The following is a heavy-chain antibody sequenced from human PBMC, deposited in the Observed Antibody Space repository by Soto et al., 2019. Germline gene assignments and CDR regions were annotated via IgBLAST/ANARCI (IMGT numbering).Heavy chain of an antibody. CDR2: INHSGST. CDR1: GGSFSGYY. D-gene: IGHD4-4*01. J-gene: IGHJ6*03. Sequence: QVQLQQWGAGLLKPSEILSLTCAVYGGSFSGYYWSWIRQPPGKGLEWIGEINHSGSTNYNPSLKSRVTISVDTSKNQFSLKLSSVTAADTAVYYCARGRLTTVTNKILSYMDVWGKGTTVTVSS. CDR3: ARGRLTTVTNKILSYMDV. V-gene: IGHV4-34*01.